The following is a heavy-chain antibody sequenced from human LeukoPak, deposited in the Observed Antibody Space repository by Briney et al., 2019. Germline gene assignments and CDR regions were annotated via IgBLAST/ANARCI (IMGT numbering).Heavy chain of an antibody. CDR2: ISGSGGST. Sequence: GGSLRLSCAASGFTFSSYAMSWVRQAPGKGLEWVSAISGSGGSTYYADSVKGRLTISRDNSKNTLYLQMNSLRAEDTAVYYCAKVGPIYCSSTSCYDYWGQGTLVTVSS. CDR1: GFTFSSYA. D-gene: IGHD2-2*01. J-gene: IGHJ4*02. V-gene: IGHV3-23*01. CDR3: AKVGPIYCSSTSCYDY.